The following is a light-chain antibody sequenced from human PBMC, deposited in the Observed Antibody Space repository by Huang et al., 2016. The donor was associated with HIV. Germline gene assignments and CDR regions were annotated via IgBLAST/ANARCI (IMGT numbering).Light chain of an antibody. CDR3: QQYYASPQT. J-gene: IGKJ1*01. V-gene: IGKV4-1*01. Sequence: DIVMAQSPGSLAVSLGERATLTCTSSQSLFSTSTNKDYLAWFQQKPGQPPKLLLFWSSTREVGGPDRFSGSGSGTHCTLTIGNLEADDAAIYYCQQYYASPQTFGHGTRV. CDR1: QSLFSTSTNKDY. CDR2: WSS.